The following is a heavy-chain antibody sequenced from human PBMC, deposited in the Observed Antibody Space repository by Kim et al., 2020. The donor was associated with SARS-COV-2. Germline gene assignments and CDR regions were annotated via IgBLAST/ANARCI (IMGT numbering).Heavy chain of an antibody. Sequence: KFQGRVTITADESTSTAYMELSSLRSEDTAVYYCARAPPEYNWNGGYFDYWGQGTLVTVSS. CDR3: ARAPPEYNWNGGYFDY. V-gene: IGHV1-69*01. D-gene: IGHD1-1*01. J-gene: IGHJ4*02.